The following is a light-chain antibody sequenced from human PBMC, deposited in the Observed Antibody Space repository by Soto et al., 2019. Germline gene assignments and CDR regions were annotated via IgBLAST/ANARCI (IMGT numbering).Light chain of an antibody. Sequence: EIVLTQSPGTLSLSPGERATLSCRASQSVSSSYLAWYQQKPGQAPRLLIYGASSRATGIPDRFSGSGSGTDFTLNVSRLEHEDFAVYYCQQYGSSPFTFGPGTKVDIK. V-gene: IGKV3-20*01. CDR1: QSVSSSY. CDR3: QQYGSSPFT. CDR2: GAS. J-gene: IGKJ3*01.